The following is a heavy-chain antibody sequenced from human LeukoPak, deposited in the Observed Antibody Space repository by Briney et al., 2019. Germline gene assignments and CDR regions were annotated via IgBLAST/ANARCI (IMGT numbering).Heavy chain of an antibody. Sequence: ASVKVSCKASGYSLSNYDINWVRQAPGEGLEWLGWMRPKKSDTGYARKFQGRVTLTWNISTDTAFMELNSLTPEDTAVYFCAGGPPEDTSSGYWGQGTLVTVSS. CDR1: GYSLSNYD. CDR3: AGGPPEDTSSGY. CDR2: MRPKKSDT. D-gene: IGHD3-22*01. V-gene: IGHV1-8*01. J-gene: IGHJ4*02.